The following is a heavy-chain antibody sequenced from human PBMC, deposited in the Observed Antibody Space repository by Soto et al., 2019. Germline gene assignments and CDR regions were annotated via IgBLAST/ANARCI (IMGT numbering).Heavy chain of an antibody. CDR2: ISSGGNSI. V-gene: IGHV3-11*01. J-gene: IGHJ5*02. CDR1: GFSFSDYY. CDR3: VRDDDYGGTNNWFDP. Sequence: QEQLVESGGGVVKPGGSLRLSCTASGFSFSDYYMSWIRQAPGKGLECIAYISSGGNSIYYADSVKGRFTVSRDNAKNSLYLHMNSLTAEDTAMYYCVRDDDYGGTNNWFDPWGQGTLVTVSS. D-gene: IGHD4-17*01.